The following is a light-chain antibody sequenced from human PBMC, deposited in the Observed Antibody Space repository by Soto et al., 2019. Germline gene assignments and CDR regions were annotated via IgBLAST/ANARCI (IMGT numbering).Light chain of an antibody. CDR3: CSYAGTYTFV. J-gene: IGLJ3*02. CDR1: SSDVGAYDH. Sequence: QSALTQPSSMSGSPGQSITISCTGTSSDVGAYDHVSWHQQRPGRAPKVLIYDVTKRPSGVPDRFSGSKSGNTASLTISGLQADDEADYYCCSYAGTYTFVFGGGTKLTVL. V-gene: IGLV2-11*01. CDR2: DVT.